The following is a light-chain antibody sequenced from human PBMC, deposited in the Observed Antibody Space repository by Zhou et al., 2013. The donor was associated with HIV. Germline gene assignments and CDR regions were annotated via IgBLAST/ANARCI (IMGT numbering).Light chain of an antibody. Sequence: VVMTQSPISLSVPLGQPASMSCTSSQSLVYYDGNTYLNWYHQRPGQSPRRLMFKVSHRDSGVPERFSAGGSGSNFTLEIAGVESEDVGTYFCMQGSQRPPTFGQGTKLEIK. CDR2: KVS. V-gene: IGKV2-30*01. CDR3: MQGSQRPPT. CDR1: QSLVYYDGNTY. J-gene: IGKJ2*01.